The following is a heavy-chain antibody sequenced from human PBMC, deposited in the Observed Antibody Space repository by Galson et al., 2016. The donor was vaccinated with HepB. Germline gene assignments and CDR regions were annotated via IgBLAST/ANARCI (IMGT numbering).Heavy chain of an antibody. CDR2: IIPIFATS. Sequence: SVKVSCKASGGTFSTYALSWVRQAPGQGLEWMGGIIPIFATSNYAQKFQDRVTITADESTSTAYMELSSLRSEDTAVYYCARDRIPSATPLGDMVRGVITFNWFDPWGQGTLVTVSS. CDR1: GGTFSTYA. V-gene: IGHV1-69*13. CDR3: ARDRIPSATPLGDMVRGVITFNWFDP. D-gene: IGHD3-10*01. J-gene: IGHJ5*02.